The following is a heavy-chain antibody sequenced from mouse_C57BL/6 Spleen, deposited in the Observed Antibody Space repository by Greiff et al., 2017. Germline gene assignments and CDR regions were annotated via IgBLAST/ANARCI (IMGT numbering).Heavy chain of an antibody. CDR1: GYTFTSYW. J-gene: IGHJ3*01. V-gene: IGHV1-69*01. D-gene: IGHD1-1*01. Sequence: QVQLPQPGAELVMPGASVKLSCKASGYTFTSYWMHWVKQRPGQGLEWIGEIDPSDSYTNYNQKFKGKSTLTVDKSSSTAYMQLSSLTSEDSAVYYCAILPRAYWGQGTLVTVSA. CDR3: AILPRAY. CDR2: IDPSDSYT.